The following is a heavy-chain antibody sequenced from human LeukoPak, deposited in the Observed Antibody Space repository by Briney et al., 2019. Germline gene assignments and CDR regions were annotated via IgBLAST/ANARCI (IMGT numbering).Heavy chain of an antibody. CDR3: ARGPGH. V-gene: IGHV4-34*01. J-gene: IGHJ4*02. D-gene: IGHD3-10*01. Sequence: PSETLSLTCAVYGGSFSGYYWSWIRQPPGKGLEWIGEINHSGSTNYNPSLKSRVTISVDTSKNQFSLKLSSVTAADTAVYYCARGPGHWGQGTLVTVSS. CDR2: INHSGST. CDR1: GGSFSGYY.